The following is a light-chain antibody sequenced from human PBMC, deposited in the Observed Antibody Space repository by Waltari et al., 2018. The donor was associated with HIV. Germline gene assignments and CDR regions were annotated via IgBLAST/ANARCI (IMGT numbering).Light chain of an antibody. Sequence: QSALTQPASVSGSPGQSITISCTGTSSDVGAYDYVSWYQQYPGKAPKFMIYDVNKRPSGCSSRCSGSKSGNTASLTISGLQAEDEADYYCCSYAGIRTWVFGGGTKVTVL. J-gene: IGLJ3*02. CDR1: SSDVGAYDY. CDR3: CSYAGIRTWV. V-gene: IGLV2-23*02. CDR2: DVN.